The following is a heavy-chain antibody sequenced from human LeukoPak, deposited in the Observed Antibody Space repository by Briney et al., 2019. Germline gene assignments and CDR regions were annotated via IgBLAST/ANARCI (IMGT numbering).Heavy chain of an antibody. V-gene: IGHV3-74*01. CDR3: ARSMNSGSYPDY. CDR2: VNSDGSST. CDR1: GFTFSSYW. Sequence: GGSLRLSCAASGFTFSSYWMHWVRQAPGKGLVWVSRVNSDGSSTSYADSVKGRFTISRDNAKNTVYLQMNSLRAEDTAVYYCARSMNSGSYPDYWGQGALVTVSS. D-gene: IGHD1-26*01. J-gene: IGHJ4*02.